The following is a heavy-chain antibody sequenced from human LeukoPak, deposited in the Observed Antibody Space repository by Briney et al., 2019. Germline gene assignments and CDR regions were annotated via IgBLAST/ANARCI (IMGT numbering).Heavy chain of an antibody. CDR3: TTGSTSDYGSGSYTTIDY. CDR1: GFTFRNAW. CDR2: IKSINNGGTT. D-gene: IGHD3-10*01. J-gene: IGHJ4*02. V-gene: IGHV3-15*01. Sequence: PGGSLRLSCAASGFTFRNAWMSWVRQAPGKGLEWVGRIKSINNGGTTDYAAPVTGRFTISRDDSRNTLYLQMNSLKTEDTGVYYCTTGSTSDYGSGSYTTIDYWGQGTLVTVSS.